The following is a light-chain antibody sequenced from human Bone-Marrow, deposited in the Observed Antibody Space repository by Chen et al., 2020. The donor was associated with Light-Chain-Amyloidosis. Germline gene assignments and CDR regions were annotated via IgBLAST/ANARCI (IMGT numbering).Light chain of an antibody. CDR3: SSYTISSTLV. CDR2: EVI. J-gene: IGLJ1*01. CDR1: SSEGGGDKH. Sequence: QSALTHPAPESGSPVQSITLSCTGTSSEGGGDKHVSWYQQHPNNAPTLMIYEVIKRPSWVPNRFSSSKSANTASLTISGLQTEDEADYFCSSYTISSTLVFGGGTKVTVL. V-gene: IGLV2-14*01.